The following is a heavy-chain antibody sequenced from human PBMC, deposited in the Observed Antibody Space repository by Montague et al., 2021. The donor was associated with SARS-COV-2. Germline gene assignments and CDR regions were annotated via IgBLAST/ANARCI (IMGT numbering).Heavy chain of an antibody. V-gene: IGHV4-59*01. CDR3: AKEFGSGSINPIY. D-gene: IGHD3-10*01. CDR2: IYYYGNT. Sequence: SETLSLTRTVSGDSIKNYFWSWIRQPPGKGLEWIGYIYYYGNTHYNSSLKSRATISIDTSRNLFSLQLRSVTTADTAVYFCAKEFGSGSINPIYWGQGVLVTVSS. CDR1: GDSIKNYF. J-gene: IGHJ4*02.